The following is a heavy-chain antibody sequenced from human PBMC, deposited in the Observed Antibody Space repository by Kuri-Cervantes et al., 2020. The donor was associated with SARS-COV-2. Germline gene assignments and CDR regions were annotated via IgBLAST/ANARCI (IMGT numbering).Heavy chain of an antibody. V-gene: IGHV4-34*01. CDR2: INHSGST. CDR3: ARGQALFYDYVWGSYARGGPSVDY. Sequence: SETLSLTCTVSGGSISSHYWSWIRQPPGKGLEWIGEINHSGSTNYNPSLKSRVTISVDTSENQFSLKLSSVTAADTAVYYCARGQALFYDYVWGSYARGGPSVDYWGQGTLVTVSS. J-gene: IGHJ4*02. D-gene: IGHD3-16*01. CDR1: GGSISSHY.